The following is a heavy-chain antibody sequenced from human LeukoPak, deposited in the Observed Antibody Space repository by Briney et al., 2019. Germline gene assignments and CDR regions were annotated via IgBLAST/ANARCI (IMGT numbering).Heavy chain of an antibody. D-gene: IGHD2-21*01. CDR3: ARSYCADECFPYYLDY. J-gene: IGHJ4*02. V-gene: IGHV4-4*07. CDR2: IYTSGST. Sequence: SETLSLTCTVSGGSISSYYWSWIRQPAGKGLEWIGRIYTSGSTNYNPSLKSRVTMSVDTSKNQFSLKLSSVTAADTAIYYCARSYCADECFPYYLDYWGQGTLVTVSS. CDR1: GGSISSYY.